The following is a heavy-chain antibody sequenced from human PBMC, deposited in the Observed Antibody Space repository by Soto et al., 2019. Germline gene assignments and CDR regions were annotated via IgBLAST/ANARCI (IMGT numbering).Heavy chain of an antibody. J-gene: IGHJ6*02. Sequence: SETLSLTCTVSGGSISSDNFFWSWIRPPPGEGVEWIGYIYYRGSTYYNPSLASRLILLVDTSQNQFSLKLRSVTAADTAVYYCARVAIACPSSSCYNHYYYSLDVWGQGTTVTVSS. CDR2: IYYRGST. D-gene: IGHD2-2*02. V-gene: IGHV4-30-4*01. CDR1: GGSISSDNFF. CDR3: ARVAIACPSSSCYNHYYYSLDV.